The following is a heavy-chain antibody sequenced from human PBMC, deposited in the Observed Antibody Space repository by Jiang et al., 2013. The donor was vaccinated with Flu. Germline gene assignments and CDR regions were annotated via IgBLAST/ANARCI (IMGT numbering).Heavy chain of an antibody. Sequence: GPGLVKPSETLSLTCTVSGGSISSYYWTWIRQPPGKGLEWIGYIYYSGTTDYNPALKSRVTMSLDTSKNQFFLKLNSVTAADTAVYFCARDTSTWPKRFDYWGQGTPVTVSS. CDR2: IYYSGTT. CDR3: ARDTSTWPKRFDY. D-gene: IGHD2-2*01. CDR1: GGSISSYY. J-gene: IGHJ4*02. V-gene: IGHV4-59*01.